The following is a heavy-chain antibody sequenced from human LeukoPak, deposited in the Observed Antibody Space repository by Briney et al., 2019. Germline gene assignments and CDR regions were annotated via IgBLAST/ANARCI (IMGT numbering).Heavy chain of an antibody. Sequence: PSETLSLTCTVPGGSISSGGYYWSWIRQHPGKGLEWIGYIYYSGSTYYNPSLKSRVTISVDTSKNQFSLKLSSVTAADTAVYYCAREPYGSGNNWFDPWGQGTLVTVSS. D-gene: IGHD3-10*01. CDR3: AREPYGSGNNWFDP. V-gene: IGHV4-31*03. J-gene: IGHJ5*02. CDR1: GGSISSGGYY. CDR2: IYYSGST.